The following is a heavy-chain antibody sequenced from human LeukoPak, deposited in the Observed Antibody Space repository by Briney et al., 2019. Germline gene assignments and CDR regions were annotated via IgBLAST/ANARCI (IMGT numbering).Heavy chain of an antibody. CDR3: ARVPPHCSGGRCYLELDYYYGMDV. Sequence: GRSLRLSCAASGLSFSTYAMHWARQAPGKGLEWVAVISYDGSKKYYADSVKGRFTISRDNSKNTLYLQMNSLRGGDTAAYYCARVPPHCSGGRCYLELDYYYGMDVWGQGTTVTVSS. V-gene: IGHV3-30-3*01. CDR1: GLSFSTYA. CDR2: ISYDGSKK. J-gene: IGHJ6*02. D-gene: IGHD2-15*01.